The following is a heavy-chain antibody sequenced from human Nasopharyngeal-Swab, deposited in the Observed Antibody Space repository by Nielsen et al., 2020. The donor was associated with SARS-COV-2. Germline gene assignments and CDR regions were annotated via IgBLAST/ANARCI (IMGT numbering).Heavy chain of an antibody. J-gene: IGHJ6*02. Sequence: GGSLRLSCVASGFNFHTYALHWVCQAPGKGLEWVAIISYDGSNQFYADSVKGRFTVSRDNSKNTLYLQMSSLTREDTAIYYCARGKDGVYYYYGMDVWGQGTTVTVSS. CDR3: ARGKDGVYYYYGMDV. CDR2: ISYDGSNQ. V-gene: IGHV3-30*04. D-gene: IGHD4-17*01. CDR1: GFNFHTYA.